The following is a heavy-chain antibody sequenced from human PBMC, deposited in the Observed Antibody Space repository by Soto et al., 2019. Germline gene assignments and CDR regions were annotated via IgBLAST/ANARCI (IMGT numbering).Heavy chain of an antibody. CDR3: ARAPPLKYTYGLRGAFDI. J-gene: IGHJ3*02. CDR1: GGSISSVDYY. Sequence: QVQLQESGPGLVKPSQTLSLTCTVSGGSISSVDYYWSWIRQPTGKGLEWIGYIYYSGSTYYNPALKSLVTISVDTSKNQFSLKLSSVTAADTAVYYGARAPPLKYTYGLRGAFDIWGQGTMVTVSS. D-gene: IGHD5-18*01. V-gene: IGHV4-30-4*01. CDR2: IYYSGST.